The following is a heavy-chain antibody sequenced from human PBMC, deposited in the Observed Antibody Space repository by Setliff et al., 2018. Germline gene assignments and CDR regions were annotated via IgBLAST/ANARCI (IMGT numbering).Heavy chain of an antibody. V-gene: IGHV3-48*01. CDR1: GLTFRNFG. D-gene: IGHD6-19*01. Sequence: GESLKISCVVSGLTFRNFGMTWVRQAPGKGLEWLSKISSDSSTIYYADSVKGRFTISRDNAQNSLYLQMNNLRPEDTAVYFCARARSNGWEEPDYWGQGTLVTVSS. CDR3: ARARSNGWEEPDY. CDR2: ISSDSSTI. J-gene: IGHJ4*02.